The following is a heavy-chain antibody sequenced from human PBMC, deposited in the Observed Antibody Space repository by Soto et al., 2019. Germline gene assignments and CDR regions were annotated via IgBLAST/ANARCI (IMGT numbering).Heavy chain of an antibody. J-gene: IGHJ6*02. Sequence: SETLSLTCTVSCGSISSSSYYWGWMRQPPGKGLEWIGSIYYSGSTYYHPSLKSRVTMSVDTSKNQFSLKLSSVTVADTAVYYFARHSSSWYNYNNDRMDVWGQGTTVS. CDR3: ARHSSSWYNYNNDRMDV. CDR1: CGSISSSSYY. V-gene: IGHV4-39*01. CDR2: IYYSGST. D-gene: IGHD6-13*01.